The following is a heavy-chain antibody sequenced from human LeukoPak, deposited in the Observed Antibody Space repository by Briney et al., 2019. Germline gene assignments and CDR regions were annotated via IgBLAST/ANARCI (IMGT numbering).Heavy chain of an antibody. D-gene: IGHD3-10*01. CDR3: ASGSAMVRGDNFDY. Sequence: QPGRSLRLSCAASGFTFSSYAMRWVRQAPGKGLEWVAVISYDGSNKYYADSVKGRFTISRDNSKNTLYLQMNSLRAEDTAVYYCASGSAMVRGDNFDYWGQGTLVTVSS. J-gene: IGHJ4*02. CDR1: GFTFSSYA. V-gene: IGHV3-30*01. CDR2: ISYDGSNK.